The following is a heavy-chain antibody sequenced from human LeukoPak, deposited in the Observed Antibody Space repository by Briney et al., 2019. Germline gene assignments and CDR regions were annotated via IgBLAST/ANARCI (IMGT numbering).Heavy chain of an antibody. J-gene: IGHJ4*02. CDR3: AKDLLTGSGSYPHPYYFDY. V-gene: IGHV3-23*01. CDR1: GFTFSSYA. Sequence: GGSLRLSCAASGFTFSSYAMSWVRQAPGKGLEWVSGISGSGGTTHYADSVKGRFTISRDDSKSTLYLQMNGLRAEDTAVYYWAKDLLTGSGSYPHPYYFDYWGQGTQVTVSS. D-gene: IGHD3-10*01. CDR2: ISGSGGTT.